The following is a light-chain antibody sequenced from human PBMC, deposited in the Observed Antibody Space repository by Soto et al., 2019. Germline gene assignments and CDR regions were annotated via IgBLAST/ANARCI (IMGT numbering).Light chain of an antibody. V-gene: IGLV1-40*01. CDR2: GNI. CDR3: QTYDTGVSGSI. Sequence: QSVLTQPPSVSGAPGQRVALSCAGTSSNIGAGYDVHWYQHLPGTAPKLLIFGNINRPAGVPDRFSGSKSGTSASLAISGLQAADEGYYYCQTYDTGVSGSIFGGGTKLTV. J-gene: IGLJ2*01. CDR1: SSNIGAGYD.